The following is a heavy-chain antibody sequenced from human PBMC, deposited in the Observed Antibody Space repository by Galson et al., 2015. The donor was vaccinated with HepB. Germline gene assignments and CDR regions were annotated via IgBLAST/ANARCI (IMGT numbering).Heavy chain of an antibody. D-gene: IGHD6-13*01. V-gene: IGHV3-73*01. Sequence: SLRLSCAASGFTITRSAIHWVRQTCGKGLEWVGRVRSKAGNYATASAPSLKGRFTISRDDSKNTAYLHMKSLKTEDTAVYYCTRLGDLSGYSSSWGQGTLVTVSS. CDR3: TRLGDLSGYSSS. CDR1: GFTITRSA. J-gene: IGHJ4*02. CDR2: VRSKAGNYAT.